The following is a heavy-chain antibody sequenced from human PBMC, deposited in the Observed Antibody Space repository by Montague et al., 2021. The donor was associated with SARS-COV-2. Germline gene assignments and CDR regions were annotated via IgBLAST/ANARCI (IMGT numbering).Heavy chain of an antibody. V-gene: IGHV4-61*02. D-gene: IGHD3-16*01. CDR2: IYTSGTT. J-gene: IGHJ4*02. CDR1: GGSISSPGYY. Sequence: TLSLTCTVSGGSISSPGYYWSWIRQPAGMGLKWIVRIYTSGTTNYNPSLKSRVTISVDTSKNQFSLKFTSVTAADTAVYYCARFTAETSSLDFWGQGTLVTVSS. CDR3: ARFTAETSSLDF.